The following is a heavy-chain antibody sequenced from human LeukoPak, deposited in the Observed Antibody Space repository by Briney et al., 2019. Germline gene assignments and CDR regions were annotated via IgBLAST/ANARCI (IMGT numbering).Heavy chain of an antibody. CDR1: GFTFSSYA. CDR3: ARDYYDSSGYYSWNYYYGMDV. J-gene: IGHJ6*02. D-gene: IGHD3-22*01. V-gene: IGHV3-21*01. CDR2: ISSSSSYI. Sequence: GGSLRLSCAASGFTFSSYALHWVRQAPGKGLEWVSSISSSSSYIYYADSVKGRFTISRDNAKNSLYLQMNSLRAEDTAVYYCARDYYDSSGYYSWNYYYGMDVWGQGTTVTVSS.